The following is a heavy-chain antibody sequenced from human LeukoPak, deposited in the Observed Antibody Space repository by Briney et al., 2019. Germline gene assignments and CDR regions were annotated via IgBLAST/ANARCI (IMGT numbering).Heavy chain of an antibody. D-gene: IGHD1-26*01. Sequence: SETLSLTCTVSGDSISGYYWSWIRQPPGKGLEWIGFIYSSGSTNYNPSLKSRVTISVDTSKNQFALRVNSVTAADTAVYYCARSRELLGDYYFDYWGQGTLVTVSS. V-gene: IGHV4-59*01. CDR3: ARSRELLGDYYFDY. CDR1: GDSISGYY. CDR2: IYSSGST. J-gene: IGHJ4*02.